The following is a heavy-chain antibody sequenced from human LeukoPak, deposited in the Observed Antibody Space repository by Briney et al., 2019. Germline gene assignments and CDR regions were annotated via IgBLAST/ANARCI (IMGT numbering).Heavy chain of an antibody. CDR2: IIPILGIA. J-gene: IGHJ4*02. CDR1: GGTFSSYT. V-gene: IGHV1-69*02. Sequence: KVSCKASGGTFSSYTNSWVRQAPGQGLEWMGRIIPILGIANYAQKFQGRVTIAADKSTSTAYMELSSLRSEDTAVYYCARRDGYNPFDYWGQGTLVTVSS. CDR3: ARRDGYNPFDY. D-gene: IGHD5-24*01.